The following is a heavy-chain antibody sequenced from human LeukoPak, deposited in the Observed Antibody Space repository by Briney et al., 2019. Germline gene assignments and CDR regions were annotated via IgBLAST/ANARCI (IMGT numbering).Heavy chain of an antibody. V-gene: IGHV3-7*01. CDR3: ARDFATYYYDSSVDY. D-gene: IGHD3-22*01. CDR1: GFTFSSYW. Sequence: RAGGSLRLSCAASGFTFSSYWMSWVRQAPGKGLEWVANIKQDGSEKYYVDSVKGRFTISRDNAKNSLYLQMNSLRAEDTAVYYCARDFATYYYDSSVDYWGQGTLLTVSS. J-gene: IGHJ4*02. CDR2: IKQDGSEK.